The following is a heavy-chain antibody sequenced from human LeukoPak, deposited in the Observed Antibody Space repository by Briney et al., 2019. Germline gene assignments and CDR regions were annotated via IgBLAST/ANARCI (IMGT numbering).Heavy chain of an antibody. CDR3: ARPASITMVRGRWFDP. V-gene: IGHV4-34*01. CDR1: GGSFSGYY. CDR2: INHSGST. J-gene: IGHJ5*02. D-gene: IGHD3-10*01. Sequence: PSQTLSLTCAVYGGSFSGYYWSWIRQPPGKGLEWIGEINHSGSTNYNPSLKSRVTISVDTSKNQFSLKLSSVTAADTAVYYCARPASITMVRGRWFDPWGQGTLVTVSS.